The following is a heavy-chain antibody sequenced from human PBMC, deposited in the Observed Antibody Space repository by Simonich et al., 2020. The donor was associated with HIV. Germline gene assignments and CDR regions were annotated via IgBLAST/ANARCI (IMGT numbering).Heavy chain of an antibody. J-gene: IGHJ4*02. CDR2: IYWDDDK. CDR3: AHSPGGGSGSYYNYFDY. CDR1: GFSLSPSGVG. V-gene: IGHV2-5*02. D-gene: IGHD3-10*01. Sequence: QIPLKESGPTLVKPTQTLTLTCTFSGFSLSPSGVGVGWIRQPPGKALEWLALIYWDDDKRYSPSLKSRLTITKDTAKNQVVLTMTNMDPVDTATYYCAHSPGGGSGSYYNYFDYWGQGTLVTVSS.